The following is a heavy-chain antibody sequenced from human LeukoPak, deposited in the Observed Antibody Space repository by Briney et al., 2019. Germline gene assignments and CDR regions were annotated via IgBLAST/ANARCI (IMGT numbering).Heavy chain of an antibody. CDR1: GGSISSYY. CDR2: IYYSGST. Sequence: KTSETLSLTCTVSGGSISSYYWSWIRQPPGKGLEWIGYIYYSGSTNYNPSLKSRVTISVDSSKNQFSLKLSSVTASYAAVSPCAREGTADTAFDIWGQGTMVTVSS. CDR3: AREGTADTAFDI. V-gene: IGHV4-59*01. J-gene: IGHJ3*02. D-gene: IGHD6-13*01.